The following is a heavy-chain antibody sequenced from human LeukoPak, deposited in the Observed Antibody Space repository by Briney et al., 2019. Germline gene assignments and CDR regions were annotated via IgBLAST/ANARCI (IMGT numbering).Heavy chain of an antibody. V-gene: IGHV3-11*01. CDR1: GFTFSDYY. CDR3: ARARSRPGFFDI. D-gene: IGHD6-13*01. Sequence: PGGSLRLSCAASGFTFSDYYMSWIPQAPGKELEWVSYISSSGSTIYYADSVKGRFTISRDNAKNSLYLQMNSLRAEDTAVYYCARARSRPGFFDIWGQGTMVTVSS. CDR2: ISSSGSTI. J-gene: IGHJ3*02.